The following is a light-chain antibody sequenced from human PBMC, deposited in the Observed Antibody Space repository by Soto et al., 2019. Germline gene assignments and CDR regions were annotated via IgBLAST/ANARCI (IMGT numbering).Light chain of an antibody. CDR3: QQRSNWPPEVT. CDR2: DAS. Sequence: EIVLTQSPDTLSLSPGERATLSCRASQSVSSSLAWNQQKPGQAPRLLIYDASNRATGIPARFSGSGSGTDFTLTISSLEPEDFAVYYCQQRSNWPPEVTFGPGTKVDIK. V-gene: IGKV3-11*01. J-gene: IGKJ3*01. CDR1: QSVSSS.